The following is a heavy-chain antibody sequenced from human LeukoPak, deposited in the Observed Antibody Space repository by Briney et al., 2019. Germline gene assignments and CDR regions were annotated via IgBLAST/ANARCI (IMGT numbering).Heavy chain of an antibody. CDR2: INHSGST. CDR1: GGSFSGYY. J-gene: IGHJ4*02. CDR3: ASSLWGTRGWLFDY. V-gene: IGHV4-34*01. D-gene: IGHD3-16*01. Sequence: SETLSLTCAVYGGSFSGYYWSWIRQPPGKGLEWIGEINHSGSTNYNPSLKSRVTISVDTSKNQFSLKLSSVTAADTAVYYCASSLWGTRGWLFDYWGQGTLVTVSS.